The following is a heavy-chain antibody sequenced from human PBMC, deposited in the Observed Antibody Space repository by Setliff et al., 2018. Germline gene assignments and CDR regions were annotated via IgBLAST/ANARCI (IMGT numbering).Heavy chain of an antibody. CDR2: ITYSGSA. CDR1: GVSITTFY. Sequence: SETLSLTCNVSGVSITTFYWTWIRQPPGKGLEWIGFITYSGSANYHPSLKSRVTISLDTSKNQFSLKLSSVTAADTAMYYCARVDDVGSGYENWIDPWGRGTLVT. CDR3: ARVDDVGSGYENWIDP. J-gene: IGHJ5*02. D-gene: IGHD3-22*01. V-gene: IGHV4-59*12.